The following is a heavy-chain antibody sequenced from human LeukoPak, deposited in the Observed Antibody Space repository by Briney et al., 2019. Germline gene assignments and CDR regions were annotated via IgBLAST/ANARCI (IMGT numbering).Heavy chain of an antibody. CDR3: ARDSRMYSGYGDY. V-gene: IGHV3-30-3*01. D-gene: IGHD5-12*01. Sequence: GGSLRLSCAASGFTFSSYAMHWVRQAPGKGLEWVAVISYDGSNKYYADSVKGRFTISRDNSKNTLYLQMNSLRAEDTAVYYCARDSRMYSGYGDYWGQGTLVTVSS. J-gene: IGHJ4*02. CDR2: ISYDGSNK. CDR1: GFTFSSYA.